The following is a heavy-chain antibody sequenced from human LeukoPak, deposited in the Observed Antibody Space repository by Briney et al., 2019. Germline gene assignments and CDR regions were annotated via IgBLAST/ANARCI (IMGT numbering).Heavy chain of an antibody. Sequence: GGSLRLSCAASGFTFSDYYMSWIRQAPGKGREWVSYISSSGSTIYYADSVKGRFTISRDNAKNSLYLQMNSLRAEDTAVYYCARVLRFLEWLPPHDAFDIWGQGTMVTVPS. CDR1: GFTFSDYY. CDR2: ISSSGSTI. J-gene: IGHJ3*02. D-gene: IGHD3-3*01. CDR3: ARVLRFLEWLPPHDAFDI. V-gene: IGHV3-11*01.